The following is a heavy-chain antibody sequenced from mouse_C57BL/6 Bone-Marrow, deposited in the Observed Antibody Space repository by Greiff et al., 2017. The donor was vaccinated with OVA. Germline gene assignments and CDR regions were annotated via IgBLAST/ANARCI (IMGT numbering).Heavy chain of an antibody. D-gene: IGHD2-1*01. CDR2: ISNGGGST. Sequence: EVMLVESGGGLVQPGGSLKLSCAASGFTFSDYYMYWVRQTPEKRLEWVAYISNGGGSTYYPDTVKGRFTISRDNAKNTLYLQMSRLKSEDTAMYYCARHPPDGNPYYAMDYWGQGTSVTVSS. CDR3: ARHPPDGNPYYAMDY. CDR1: GFTFSDYY. V-gene: IGHV5-12*01. J-gene: IGHJ4*01.